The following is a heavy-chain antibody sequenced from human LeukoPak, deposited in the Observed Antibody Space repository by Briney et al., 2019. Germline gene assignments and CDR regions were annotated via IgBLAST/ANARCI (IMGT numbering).Heavy chain of an antibody. CDR1: GFTFSSNS. V-gene: IGHV3-7*01. J-gene: IGHJ6*03. D-gene: IGHD4-11*01. Sequence: PGGSLRLSCTVSGFTFSSNSMSWVRQAPGKGLEWVANIKQDGSEKYYVDSVKGRFTISRDNARNSLYLQMNSLRAEDTAVYYCARDRVTTSSWPRVEYYYMDVWGKGTTVTISS. CDR2: IKQDGSEK. CDR3: ARDRVTTSSWPRVEYYYMDV.